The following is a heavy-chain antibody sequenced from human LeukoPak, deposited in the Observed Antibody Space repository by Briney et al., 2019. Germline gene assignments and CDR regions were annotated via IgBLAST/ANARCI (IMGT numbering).Heavy chain of an antibody. Sequence: GGSLRLSCAASGFSVTSSHKSWVRQAPGKGLEWVSIIYSSGNTDYAGSMQGRFAISRDNSKNTLYLQMNSLRPEDTAVYYCARESAPHHGLDYWGQGTLVTVSS. CDR2: IYSSGNT. J-gene: IGHJ4*02. V-gene: IGHV3-66*01. D-gene: IGHD5-24*01. CDR3: ARESAPHHGLDY. CDR1: GFSVTSSH.